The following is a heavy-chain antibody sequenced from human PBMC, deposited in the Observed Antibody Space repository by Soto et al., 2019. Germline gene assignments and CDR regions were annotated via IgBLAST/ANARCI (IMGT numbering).Heavy chain of an antibody. V-gene: IGHV1-2*02. J-gene: IGHJ3*02. D-gene: IGHD3-3*01. CDR1: GYPVTAYY. Sequence: QLHLVQSGAVVKKPGASVTVSCSASGYPVTAYYMHWVRQAPGRGLEWVGGINPATGAAKYTQTLQGMVTMTRDPSTSTVFMELSGPTSEDPAVFYCSRGGGVGVAGSAAFDMWCQGTLVTVSS. CDR3: SRGGGVGVAGSAAFDM. CDR2: INPATGAA.